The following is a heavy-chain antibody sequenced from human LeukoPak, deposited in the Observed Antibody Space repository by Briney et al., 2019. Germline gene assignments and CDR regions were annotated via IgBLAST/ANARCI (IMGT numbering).Heavy chain of an antibody. Sequence: SETLSLTCAVYGGSFSGYYWSWIRQPPGKGLEWIGEINHSGSTNYNPSLKSRVTISADTSKKQVSLKLSSVTAADTAFYYCASTYSDTDWNFDYWGQGTLVTVSS. CDR2: INHSGST. J-gene: IGHJ4*02. CDR1: GGSFSGYY. D-gene: IGHD5-12*01. V-gene: IGHV4-34*01. CDR3: ASTYSDTDWNFDY.